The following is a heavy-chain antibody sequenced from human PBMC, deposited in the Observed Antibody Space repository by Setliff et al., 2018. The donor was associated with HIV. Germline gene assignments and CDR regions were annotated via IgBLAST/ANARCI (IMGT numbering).Heavy chain of an antibody. D-gene: IGHD7-27*01. J-gene: IGHJ4*02. CDR2: MNPNSGNT. CDR3: ARGRASGSANSG. Sequence: ASVKVSCKASGYTFTSYFMHWVRQAPGQGLEWMGWMNPNSGNTGYAQKFQGRVTMTRNTSISIAYMELNSLRSEDTAVYYCARGRASGSANSGWGQGTLVTVSS. V-gene: IGHV1-8*02. CDR1: GYTFTSYF.